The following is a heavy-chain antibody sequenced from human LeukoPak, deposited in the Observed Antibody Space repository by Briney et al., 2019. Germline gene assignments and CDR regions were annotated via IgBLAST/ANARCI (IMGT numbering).Heavy chain of an antibody. V-gene: IGHV4-34*01. D-gene: IGHD6-13*01. CDR2: INHSGST. Sequence: PSETLSLTCAVYGGSFSGYYWSWIRQPPGKGLEWIGEINHSGSTNYNPSLKSRVTISVDTSKNQFSLKLSSVTAADTAVYYCARSGGYSSSWYRGRWFDPWGQGTLVTVSS. CDR1: GGSFSGYY. J-gene: IGHJ5*02. CDR3: ARSGGYSSSWYRGRWFDP.